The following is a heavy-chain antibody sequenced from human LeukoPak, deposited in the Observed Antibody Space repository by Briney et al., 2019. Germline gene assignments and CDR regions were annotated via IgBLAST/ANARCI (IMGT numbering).Heavy chain of an antibody. CDR1: GFTFTYAW. Sequence: GGSLRLSCAASGFTFTYAWMNWVRQAPGKGLQWVSYLSSSTTTIYYTDSVKGRFTISRDNAKNSLYLQMNSLRAEDTAVYYCARIGYSNWGDALDIWGQGTMVTASS. D-gene: IGHD6-13*01. CDR3: ARIGYSNWGDALDI. CDR2: LSSSTTTI. J-gene: IGHJ3*02. V-gene: IGHV3-48*01.